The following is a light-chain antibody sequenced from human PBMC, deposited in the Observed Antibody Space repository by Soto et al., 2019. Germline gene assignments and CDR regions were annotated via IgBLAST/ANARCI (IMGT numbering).Light chain of an antibody. J-gene: IGKJ1*01. CDR2: DAS. Sequence: EIQMTQSTSSVSASVGDRVTITCRASQSISSWLAWYQQKPGKAPKLLIYDASSLESGVPSRFSGSGSGTEFTLTISSLQPDDFATYYCQQYNSYSGTFGQRTKVDIK. CDR1: QSISSW. V-gene: IGKV1-5*01. CDR3: QQYNSYSGT.